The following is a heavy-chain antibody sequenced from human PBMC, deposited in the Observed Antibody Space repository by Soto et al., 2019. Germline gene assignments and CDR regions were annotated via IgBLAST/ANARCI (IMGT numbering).Heavy chain of an antibody. Sequence: QVQLQESGPGLVKPSETLSLTCTVSGGSTHSYYWAWIRQPPGKGLEWMGYVYYNGDTNYNPSLKSRVTISVDASKNQFSLKLTSVTPADTAVYYCARGHGHGGSSFDFWDQGTLVTVSS. CDR1: GGSTHSYY. J-gene: IGHJ4*02. CDR2: VYYNGDT. D-gene: IGHD2-15*01. CDR3: ARGHGHGGSSFDF. V-gene: IGHV4-59*01.